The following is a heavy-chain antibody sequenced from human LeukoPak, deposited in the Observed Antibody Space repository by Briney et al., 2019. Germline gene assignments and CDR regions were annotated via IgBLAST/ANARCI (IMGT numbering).Heavy chain of an antibody. CDR1: GGTFSSYA. Sequence: SVTVSCKASGGTFSSYAISWVRQAPGQGLEWMGGIIPIFGTANYAQKFQGRVTIAADESTSTAYMELSSLRSEDTAVYYCARAMDSSGWYDYWGQGTLVTVSS. CDR2: IIPIFGTA. V-gene: IGHV1-69*13. D-gene: IGHD6-19*01. J-gene: IGHJ4*02. CDR3: ARAMDSSGWYDY.